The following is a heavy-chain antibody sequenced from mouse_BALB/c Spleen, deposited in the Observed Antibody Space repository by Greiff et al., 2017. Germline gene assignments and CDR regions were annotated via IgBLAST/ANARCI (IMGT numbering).Heavy chain of an antibody. CDR2: ISDGGSYT. J-gene: IGHJ4*01. D-gene: IGHD1-1*01. Sequence: EVKLMESGGGLVKPGGSLKLSCAASGFTFSDYYMYWVRQTPEKRLEWVATISDGGSYTYYPDSVKGRFTISRDNAKNNLYLQMSSLKSEDTAMYYCARVGSSYYAMDYWGQGTSVTVSS. CDR1: GFTFSDYY. CDR3: ARVGSSYYAMDY. V-gene: IGHV5-4*02.